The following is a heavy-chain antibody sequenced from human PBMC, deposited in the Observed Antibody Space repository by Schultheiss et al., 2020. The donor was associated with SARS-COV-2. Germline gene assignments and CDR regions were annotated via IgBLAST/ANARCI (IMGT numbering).Heavy chain of an antibody. CDR2: IHHTGNT. CDR1: GYSISSGYY. V-gene: IGHV4-38-2*01. J-gene: IGHJ4*02. D-gene: IGHD3-16*01. CDR3: ARAQGLGGFDY. Sequence: SETLSLTCAVSGYSISSGYYWGWIRQPPGKGLEWIGYIHHTGNTNCSPSLKSRVTISVDTSKNQFSLKLSSVTAADTAVYYCARAQGLGGFDYWGQGTLVTVSS.